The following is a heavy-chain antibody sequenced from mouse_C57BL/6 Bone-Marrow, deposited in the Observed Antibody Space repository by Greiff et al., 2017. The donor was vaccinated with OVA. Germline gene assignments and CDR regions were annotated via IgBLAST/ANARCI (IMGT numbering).Heavy chain of an antibody. CDR3: ASSGIYDGYYDYFDY. V-gene: IGHV1-55*01. D-gene: IGHD2-3*01. CDR1: GYTFTSYW. J-gene: IGHJ2*01. Sequence: VQLQQSGAELVKPGASVKMSCKASGYTFTSYWITWVKQRPGQGLEWIGDIYPGSGSTNYNEKFKSKATLTVDTTSSTAYMQLSSLTSEDSAVYDCASSGIYDGYYDYFDYWGQGTTLTVSS. CDR2: IYPGSGST.